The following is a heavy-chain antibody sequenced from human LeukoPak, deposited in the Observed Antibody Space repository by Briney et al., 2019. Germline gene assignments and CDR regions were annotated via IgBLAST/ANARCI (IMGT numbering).Heavy chain of an antibody. CDR2: ISSSSSTI. J-gene: IGHJ4*02. CDR3: ASFYYGSGSYYTPGY. D-gene: IGHD3-10*01. CDR1: GFTFSSYS. V-gene: IGHV3-48*02. Sequence: PGGSLRLSCAASGFTFSSYSMNWVRQAPGKGLEWVSYISSSSSTIYYADSVKGRFTISRDNAKNSLYLHMNSLRDEDMAVYYCASFYYGSGSYYTPGYWGQGTLVTVSS.